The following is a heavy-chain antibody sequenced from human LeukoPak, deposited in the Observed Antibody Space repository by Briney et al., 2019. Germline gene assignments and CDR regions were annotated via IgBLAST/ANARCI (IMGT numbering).Heavy chain of an antibody. CDR1: GGSISSAQYF. D-gene: IGHD6-19*01. CDR2: IYYSGNT. V-gene: IGHV4-30-4*01. J-gene: IGHJ4*02. Sequence: SETLSLTCTVSGGSISSAQYFWSWIRQPPGQGLEWIGYIYYSGNTYYSPSLKSRVTMSVDTSKNQFSLKVSSVTAADTAVYYCATSYTSGPSLDYWGQGILVTVSS. CDR3: ATSYTSGPSLDY.